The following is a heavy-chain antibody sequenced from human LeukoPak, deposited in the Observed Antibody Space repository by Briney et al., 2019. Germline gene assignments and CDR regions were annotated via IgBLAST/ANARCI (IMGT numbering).Heavy chain of an antibody. J-gene: IGHJ4*02. D-gene: IGHD3-22*01. Sequence: ASVKVSCKASGYTFTGYYMHWVRQAPGQGLEWMGRINPNSGGTNYAQKFQGRVTMTRDTSISTAYMGLSRLRSDDTAVYYCATLHRDYYDSSGFWGQGTLVTVSS. CDR1: GYTFTGYY. CDR3: ATLHRDYYDSSGF. CDR2: INPNSGGT. V-gene: IGHV1-2*06.